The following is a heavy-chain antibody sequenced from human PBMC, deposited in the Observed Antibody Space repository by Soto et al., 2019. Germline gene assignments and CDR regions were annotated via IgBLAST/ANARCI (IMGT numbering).Heavy chain of an antibody. V-gene: IGHV3-7*01. CDR2: IKQDGSEK. CDR3: ARDRYGGNDAFDI. J-gene: IGHJ3*02. CDR1: GFTFSSYW. Sequence: GGSLRLSCAASGFTFSSYWMSWVRQAPGKGLEWVANIKQDGSEKYYVDSVKGRITISRDNAKNSLYLQMNSLRAEDTAVYYCARDRYGGNDAFDIWGQGTMVTVSS. D-gene: IGHD4-17*01.